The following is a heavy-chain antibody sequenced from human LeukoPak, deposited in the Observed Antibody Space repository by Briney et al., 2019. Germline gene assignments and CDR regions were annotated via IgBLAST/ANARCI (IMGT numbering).Heavy chain of an antibody. CDR1: GGSISSYY. D-gene: IGHD3-10*01. CDR3: ARDPRAPHGAFDI. CDR2: IYYSGST. J-gene: IGHJ3*02. Sequence: SETLSLTCTVSGGSISSYYWSWIRQPPGKGLEWIGYIYYSGSTNYNPSLKSRVTISVDTSKNQFSLKLSSVTAADTAVYYCARDPRAPHGAFDIWGQGTMVTVSS. V-gene: IGHV4-59*01.